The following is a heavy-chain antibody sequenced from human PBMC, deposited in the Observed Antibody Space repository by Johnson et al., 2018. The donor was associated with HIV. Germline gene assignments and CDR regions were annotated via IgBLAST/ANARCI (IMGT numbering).Heavy chain of an antibody. D-gene: IGHD1-26*01. CDR1: RFTFSSSW. J-gene: IGHJ3*02. CDR3: TTDVPGGPYYNAFDI. CDR2: IRYDGSNK. V-gene: IGHV3-30*02. Sequence: QVQLVESGGGVVQPGRSLRLSCAASRFTFSSSWMHWVRQAPGKGLEWVAFIRYDGSNKYYADSVKGRFTISRDNSKNTLYLQMNSLRAEDTAVYYCTTDVPGGPYYNAFDIWGQGTMVTVSS.